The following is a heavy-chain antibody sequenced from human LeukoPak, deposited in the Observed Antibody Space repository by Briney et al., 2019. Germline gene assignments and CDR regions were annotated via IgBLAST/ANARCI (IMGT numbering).Heavy chain of an antibody. D-gene: IGHD1-26*01. V-gene: IGHV3-64*02. Sequence: GGSLRLSCAASGFTFSSYSMHWVRQAPGKGPEFVSVIGGGGVTTFYADSVKDGFTISRDNSKNTLYLEMGSLRAEDMAVYYCAREGGGSGLWYYDLWGRGTLVTVSS. CDR2: IGGGGVTT. CDR1: GFTFSSYS. CDR3: AREGGGSGLWYYDL. J-gene: IGHJ2*01.